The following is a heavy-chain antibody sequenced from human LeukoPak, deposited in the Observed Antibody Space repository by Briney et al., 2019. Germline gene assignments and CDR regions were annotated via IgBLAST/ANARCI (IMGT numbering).Heavy chain of an antibody. J-gene: IGHJ4*02. Sequence: ASVKVSCKASGYTFTSYGISWLRQAPGQGLEWMGWISANSGGTNYAQKFQGRVTMTRDTSISTAYMELSRLRSDDTAVYYCARSRYGGNSNDYWGQGTLVTVSS. D-gene: IGHD4-23*01. V-gene: IGHV1-2*02. CDR2: ISANSGGT. CDR3: ARSRYGGNSNDY. CDR1: GYTFTSYG.